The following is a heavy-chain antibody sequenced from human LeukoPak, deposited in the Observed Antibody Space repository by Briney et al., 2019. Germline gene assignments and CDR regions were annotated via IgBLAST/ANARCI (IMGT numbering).Heavy chain of an antibody. Sequence: SETLSPTCTVSGGSISSGSYYWSWIREPAGKGLEWIGRIYTSGSTNYNPSLKSRVTISVDKSKNQFSLKLSSVTAADTAVYYCASGDSSGSDAFDIWGQGTRVTVSS. CDR2: IYTSGST. V-gene: IGHV4-61*02. J-gene: IGHJ3*02. CDR1: GGSISSGSYY. D-gene: IGHD3-22*01. CDR3: ASGDSSGSDAFDI.